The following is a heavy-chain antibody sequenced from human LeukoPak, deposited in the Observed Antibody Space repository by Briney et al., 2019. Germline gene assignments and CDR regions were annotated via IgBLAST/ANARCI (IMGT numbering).Heavy chain of an antibody. Sequence: SETLSLTCTVSGGSISSYYWSWIRQPPGKGLEWIGYIYYSGSTNYNHSLKSRVTISVDTSKNLFSLKLSSVTAADTAVYYCARRSIGVIHHYYIDVWAKETTVSV. CDR1: GGSISSYY. CDR2: IYYSGST. J-gene: IGHJ6*03. D-gene: IGHD6-6*01. V-gene: IGHV4-59*12. CDR3: ARRSIGVIHHYYIDV.